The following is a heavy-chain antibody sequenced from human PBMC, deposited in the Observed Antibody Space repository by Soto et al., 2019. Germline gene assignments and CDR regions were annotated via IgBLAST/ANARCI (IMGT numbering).Heavy chain of an antibody. V-gene: IGHV1-18*01. CDR1: GYTFTSYG. Sequence: ASVKVSCKDSGYTFTSYGIRWVRQAPGQGLEWMGWISAYNGNTNYAQKLQGRVTMTTDTSTSTAYMELRSLRSDDTAVYYCARLAEQLVDYYYYYGMDVWGQGTTVTVSS. CDR2: ISAYNGNT. D-gene: IGHD6-6*01. CDR3: ARLAEQLVDYYYYYGMDV. J-gene: IGHJ6*02.